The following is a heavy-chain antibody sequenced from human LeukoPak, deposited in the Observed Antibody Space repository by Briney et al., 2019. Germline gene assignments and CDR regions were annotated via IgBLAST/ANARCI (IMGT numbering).Heavy chain of an antibody. CDR3: ASGIRDSSGYYVVGPMSDAFDI. Sequence: GASVKVSCKASGYTFTSHYMHWVRQAPGQGLEWIGLINPSGSSTLYAQKFQGRVTMTRDTSISTAYMELSRLRSDDTAVYYCASGIRDSSGYYVVGPMSDAFDIWGQGTMVTVSS. CDR2: INPSGSST. D-gene: IGHD3-22*01. CDR1: GYTFTSHY. J-gene: IGHJ3*02. V-gene: IGHV1-46*01.